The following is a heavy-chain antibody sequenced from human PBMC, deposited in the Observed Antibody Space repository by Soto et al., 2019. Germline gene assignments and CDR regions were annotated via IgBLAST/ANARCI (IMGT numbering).Heavy chain of an antibody. CDR1: GFTFSSYG. CDR3: AKDVVVGATTGLGDYYYYGMDV. D-gene: IGHD1-26*01. CDR2: ISYDGSNK. V-gene: IGHV3-30*18. Sequence: PGGSLRLSCAASGFTFSSYGMHWVRQAPGKGLEWVAVISYDGSNKYYADPVKGRFTISRDNSKNTLYLQMNSLRAEDTAVYYCAKDVVVGATTGLGDYYYYGMDVWGQGTTVTVSS. J-gene: IGHJ6*02.